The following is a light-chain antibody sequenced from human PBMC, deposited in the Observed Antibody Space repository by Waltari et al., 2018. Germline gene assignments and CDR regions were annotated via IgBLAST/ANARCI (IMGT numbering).Light chain of an antibody. CDR2: EDD. CDR1: KLGDKY. J-gene: IGLJ2*01. Sequence: SYELAQPPSVSVSPGQTASITCSGDKLGDKYVAWYQQRPGQSPVLVRDEDDKRPSGIPGRFSGTNSGNTATLTISGTQAMDEADYYCQAWDNSAVSTIIFGGGTTLTVL. V-gene: IGLV3-1*01. CDR3: QAWDNSAVSTII.